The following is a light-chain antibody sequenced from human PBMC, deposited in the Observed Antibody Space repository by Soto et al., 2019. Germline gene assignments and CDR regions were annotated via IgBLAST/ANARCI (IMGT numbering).Light chain of an antibody. CDR2: DAS. Sequence: EIVLTQSPATLSLSPGERATLSCRASQSVSSYLAWYQQKPGQAPRLLIYDASNRATGIPARFSGSGSGTDFTLTISCLEPKVFAVYDCQQRSNWPPTFGQGTRLDIK. CDR3: QQRSNWPPT. CDR1: QSVSSY. V-gene: IGKV3-11*01. J-gene: IGKJ5*01.